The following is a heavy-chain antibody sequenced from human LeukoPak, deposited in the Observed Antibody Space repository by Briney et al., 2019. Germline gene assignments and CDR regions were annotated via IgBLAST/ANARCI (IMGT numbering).Heavy chain of an antibody. CDR1: GGSISSGSYY. CDR3: ASSSGSYRDEYFQH. D-gene: IGHD1-26*01. J-gene: IGHJ1*01. CDR2: IYTSGST. V-gene: IGHV4-61*02. Sequence: SQTLSLTCTVSGGSISSGSYYWSWIRQPAGKGLEWIGRIYTSGSTNYNPSLKSRVTISVDTSKNQFSLKLSSVTAADTAVYYCASSSGSYRDEYFQHWGQGTLVTVSS.